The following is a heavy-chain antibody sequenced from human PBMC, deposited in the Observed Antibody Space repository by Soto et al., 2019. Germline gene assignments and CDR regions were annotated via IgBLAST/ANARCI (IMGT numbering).Heavy chain of an antibody. V-gene: IGHV3-7*03. CDR3: TRGAGGWKYYFDLDV. D-gene: IGHD3-9*01. CDR1: GFPFNNYY. J-gene: IGHJ6*02. CDR2: IKEDGNEK. Sequence: GGSLRLSCAASGFPFNNYYMTWVRQASGKGLEWVASIKEDGNEKYYVDSVKGRFTISRDNDKNSLSLQMNSLRAEDTAVYYCTRGAGGWKYYFDLDVWGQGATVTV.